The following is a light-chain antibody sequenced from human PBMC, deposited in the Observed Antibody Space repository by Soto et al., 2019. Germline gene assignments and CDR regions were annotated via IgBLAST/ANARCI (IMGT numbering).Light chain of an antibody. J-gene: IGKJ2*01. CDR1: QNVNSW. CDR3: QQYDSYPKT. Sequence: DVQMTQSPSTLSASIGDTVTMTCRASQNVNSWLAWYQQKPGKAPKLLIYKASILETGVPSRVSGGGSGTDFTLTISGLKPEDVATYYCQQYDSYPKTFGQGT. CDR2: KAS. V-gene: IGKV1-5*03.